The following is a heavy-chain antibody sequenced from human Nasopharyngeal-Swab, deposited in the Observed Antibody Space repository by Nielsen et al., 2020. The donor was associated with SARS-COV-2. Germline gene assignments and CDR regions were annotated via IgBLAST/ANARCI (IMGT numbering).Heavy chain of an antibody. D-gene: IGHD2-21*01. CDR2: ISGSGDTT. CDR3: AKAPYLRGLDV. J-gene: IGHJ6*02. Sequence: GGSLRLSCAASGFTFDDYAMSWVRQAPGKGLEWVSIISGSGDTTYYADSVKDRFTISRDNSKNTLYLQTNSLRVEDTAVYYCAKAPYLRGLDVWGQGTTVTVSS. V-gene: IGHV3-23*01. CDR1: GFTFDDYA.